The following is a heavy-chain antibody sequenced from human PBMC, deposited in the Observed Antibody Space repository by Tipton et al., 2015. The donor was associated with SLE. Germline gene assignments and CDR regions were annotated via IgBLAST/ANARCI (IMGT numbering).Heavy chain of an antibody. J-gene: IGHJ3*02. CDR2: IFYSGST. CDR3: AREGGYCSTTFCSRAFEI. V-gene: IGHV4-39*07. D-gene: IGHD2-2*01. Sequence: TLSLTCTVSGGPISSSSYYWGWIRQPPGEGLEWIGTIFYSGSTYYNPSLKSRVTISVDTSKNQFSLKLSSVTAADTAVYYCAREGGYCSTTFCSRAFEIWGQGTMVTVSS. CDR1: GGPISSSSYY.